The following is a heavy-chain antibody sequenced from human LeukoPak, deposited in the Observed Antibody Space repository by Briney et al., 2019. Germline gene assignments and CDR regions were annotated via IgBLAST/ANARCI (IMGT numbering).Heavy chain of an antibody. CDR3: TRGGLTTIPIDY. V-gene: IGHV3-49*04. J-gene: IGHJ4*02. CDR1: GFTFSSYA. D-gene: IGHD1-1*01. Sequence: GGSLRLSCAASGFTFSSYAMSWVRQAPGKGLERVGFIRSKAYGGTADYAASVRGRFTISRDDSKSIAYLQMNSLITEDTAVYYCTRGGLTTIPIDYWGQGTLVTVSS. CDR2: IRSKAYGGTA.